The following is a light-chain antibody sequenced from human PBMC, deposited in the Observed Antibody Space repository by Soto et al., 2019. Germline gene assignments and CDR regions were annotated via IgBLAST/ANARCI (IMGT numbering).Light chain of an antibody. J-gene: IGLJ3*02. Sequence: QPVLTQPASVSGSPGQSITISCTGTSSDVGAYNSVSWYQQHPGKAPKLMIYDVSNRPSGVSNRFSGSKSGNTASLTISGLQAEDEADYYCSSYTSSSTVVFGGGTKLTVL. CDR3: SSYTSSSTVV. CDR2: DVS. V-gene: IGLV2-14*01. CDR1: SSDVGAYNS.